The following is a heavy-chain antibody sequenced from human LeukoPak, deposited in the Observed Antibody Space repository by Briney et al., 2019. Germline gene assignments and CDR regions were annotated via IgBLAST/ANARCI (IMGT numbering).Heavy chain of an antibody. CDR3: ARGRVGSSSWYYGPRQSWFDP. V-gene: IGHV4-34*01. Sequence: SETLSLTCAVYGGSFSGYYWSWIRQPPGKGLEWIGEINHSGSTNYNPSLKSRVTISVDTSKNQFSLKLSSVTAADTAVYYCARGRVGSSSWYYGPRQSWFDPWGQGTLVTVSS. CDR1: GGSFSGYY. J-gene: IGHJ5*02. D-gene: IGHD6-13*01. CDR2: INHSGST.